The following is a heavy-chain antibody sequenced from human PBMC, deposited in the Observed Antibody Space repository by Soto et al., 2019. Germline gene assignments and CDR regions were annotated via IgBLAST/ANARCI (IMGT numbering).Heavy chain of an antibody. D-gene: IGHD5-18*01. CDR3: AKGDLDTSMAMAFDN. Sequence: GGSLRLSCAASGFTFSSYSMNWVRQAPGKGLEWVSYISSSSSTIYYADSVKGRFTISRDNAKNSLYLQMDSLRTEDTGVYYCAKGDLDTSMAMAFDNWGQGTLVTVSS. CDR1: GFTFSSYS. J-gene: IGHJ4*02. CDR2: ISSSSSTI. V-gene: IGHV3-48*01.